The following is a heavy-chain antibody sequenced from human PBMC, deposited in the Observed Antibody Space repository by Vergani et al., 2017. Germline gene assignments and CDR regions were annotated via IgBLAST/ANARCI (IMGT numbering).Heavy chain of an antibody. CDR1: GGSISSGSYY. Sequence: QVQLQESGPGLVKPSQTLSLTCTVSGGSISSGSYYWSWIRQPAGQGLEWIGRIYTSGSTNYNPSLKSRVTISVDTSKNQFSLKLSSVTAADTAVYYCARVGSYYYYGMDVWGQVTTVTGSS. CDR2: IYTSGST. V-gene: IGHV4-61*02. CDR3: ARVGSYYYYGMDV. J-gene: IGHJ6*02.